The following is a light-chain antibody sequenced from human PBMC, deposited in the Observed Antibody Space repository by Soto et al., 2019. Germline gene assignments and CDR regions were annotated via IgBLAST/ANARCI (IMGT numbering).Light chain of an antibody. Sequence: DIQITQSPSSLSASVGDRVTITCRASQAINNYLAWYQQKPGKVPTLLISAASTLQSGVPSRFSGSGSGTDFTLTISSMQPEDGATYYCQKLNAVPTFGVGTKVEI. CDR3: QKLNAVPT. J-gene: IGKJ4*01. V-gene: IGKV1-27*01. CDR2: AAS. CDR1: QAINNY.